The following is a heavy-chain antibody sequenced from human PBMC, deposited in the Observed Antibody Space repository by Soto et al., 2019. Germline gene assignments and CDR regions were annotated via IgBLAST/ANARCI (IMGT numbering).Heavy chain of an antibody. D-gene: IGHD3-16*01. J-gene: IGHJ5*01. V-gene: IGHV3-23*01. CDR3: VKGGWLDF. CDR2: ISDDGSRI. Sequence: EVQLLESGGGLVQPGGSLRLSCAASGFSFSTFEMSWVRQAPGRGLEWVSFISDDGSRIYYADAVKGRFTISRDNSKHTLYLQMNSLTAEDTAVYACVKGGWLDFWGQGTLVTVSS. CDR1: GFSFSTFE.